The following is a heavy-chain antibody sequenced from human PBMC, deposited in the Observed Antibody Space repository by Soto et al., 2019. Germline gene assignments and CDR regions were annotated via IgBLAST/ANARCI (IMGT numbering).Heavy chain of an antibody. CDR2: YHSGGST. CDR3: VRSRQMESGNDYGLDV. V-gene: IGHV4-30-4*01. D-gene: IGHD1-1*01. J-gene: IGHJ6*02. Sequence: QVQLQESGSGLVKPSQSLSLTCTVSGVSLNTADTWWSWIRQSPGKGLEFIGYYHSGGSTYYDASCRSRGIISADTSNSQCSLKLSSVTVADTAVYFCVRSRQMESGNDYGLDVWGQGTTVTVSS. CDR1: GVSLNTADTW.